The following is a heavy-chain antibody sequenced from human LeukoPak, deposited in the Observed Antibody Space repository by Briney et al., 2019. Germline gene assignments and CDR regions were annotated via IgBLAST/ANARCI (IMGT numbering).Heavy chain of an antibody. CDR3: AGSITIFGLDY. Sequence: SETLSLTCTVSGGSISSYYWSWIRQPPGKGLEWIGYIYYSGSTNYNPSLKSRVTISVDTSKNQFSLKLSSVTAADTAVYYCAGSITIFGLDYWGQGTLVTVSS. D-gene: IGHD3-3*01. CDR2: IYYSGST. CDR1: GGSISSYY. J-gene: IGHJ4*02. V-gene: IGHV4-59*12.